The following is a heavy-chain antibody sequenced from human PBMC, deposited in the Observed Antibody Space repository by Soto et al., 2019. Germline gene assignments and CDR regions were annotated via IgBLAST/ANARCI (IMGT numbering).Heavy chain of an antibody. CDR2: IIPIFGTA. D-gene: IGHD2-15*01. CDR1: GGTFSSYA. V-gene: IGHV1-69*01. CDR3: ERRVVTTLYYYYYGMDV. J-gene: IGHJ6*02. Sequence: QVQLVQSGAEVKKPGSSVKVSCKASGGTFSSYAISWVRQAPGQGLEWLGGIIPIFGTANYAQKFQGRVTITADESTSTAYMELSSLRSEDTAVYYCERRVVTTLYYYYYGMDVWGQGTTVTVSS.